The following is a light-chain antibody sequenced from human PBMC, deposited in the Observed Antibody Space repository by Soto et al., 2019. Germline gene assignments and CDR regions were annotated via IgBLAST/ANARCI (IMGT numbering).Light chain of an antibody. CDR1: SSDVGGYNF. CDR3: SSYAGSNKVV. CDR2: DVT. V-gene: IGLV2-8*01. Sequence: QSALTQPPSASGSHGQSVTISCTGTSSDVGGYNFVSWYQQHPGKAPKLTIYDVTKRPSRVPDRFSGSKSCNTASLTVSGLQAEDEADYYCSSYAGSNKVVFGGGTK. J-gene: IGLJ2*01.